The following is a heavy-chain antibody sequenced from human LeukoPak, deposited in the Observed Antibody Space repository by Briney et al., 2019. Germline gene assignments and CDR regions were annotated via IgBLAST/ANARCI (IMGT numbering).Heavy chain of an antibody. D-gene: IGHD5-24*01. CDR1: GGTFSSYA. V-gene: IGHV1-69*04. J-gene: IGHJ4*02. CDR3: ARDGEMATITPSFDY. CDR2: IIPILGIA. Sequence: ASVKVSCKASGGTFSSYAISWVRQAPGQGLEWMGRIIPILGIANYAQKFQGRVTITADKSTSTAYMELSSLRSEDTAVYYCARDGEMATITPSFDYWGQGTLVTASS.